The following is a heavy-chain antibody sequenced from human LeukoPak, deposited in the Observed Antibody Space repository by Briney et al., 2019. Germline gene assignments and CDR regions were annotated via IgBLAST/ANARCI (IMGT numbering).Heavy chain of an antibody. D-gene: IGHD5-18*01. CDR2: IYYSGTT. CDR3: AKGAGGFSYYNWFDP. V-gene: IGHV4-39*07. J-gene: IGHJ5*02. Sequence: SETLSLTCTVSGGSISSSPYYWGWIRQPPGKGLEWIVSIYYSGTTHYSPSLESRVTISVDTSKNQFSLKLASVTAADTAIYYCAKGAGGFSYYNWFDPWGQGTLVTVSS. CDR1: GGSISSSPYY.